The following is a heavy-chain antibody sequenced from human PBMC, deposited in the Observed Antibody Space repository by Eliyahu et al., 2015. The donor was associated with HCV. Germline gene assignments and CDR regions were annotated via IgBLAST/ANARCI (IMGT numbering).Heavy chain of an antibody. Sequence: QVQLVESGGGVVQPGXSXSXSCAAXGXXFSRYGMHWVRQAPGKGLEWVAVIWYDGSNKYYADSVKGRFTISRDNSKNTLYLQMNSLRAEDTAVYYCARDRGIVVVIHAFDIWGQGTMVTVSS. CDR2: IWYDGSNK. D-gene: IGHD3-22*01. J-gene: IGHJ3*02. CDR3: ARDRGIVVVIHAFDI. CDR1: GXXFSRYG. V-gene: IGHV3-33*01.